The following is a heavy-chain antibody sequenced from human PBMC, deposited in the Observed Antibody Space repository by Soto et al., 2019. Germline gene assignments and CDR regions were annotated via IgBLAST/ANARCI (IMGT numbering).Heavy chain of an antibody. J-gene: IGHJ4*02. CDR1: GASISGSYYY. V-gene: IGHV4-39*01. D-gene: IGHD1-20*01. CDR3: ATSQKGYNWNYFDH. CDR2: VFYTGFT. Sequence: SETLSLTCAVSGASISGSYYYWAWLRQSPGKGPEWIGSVFYTGFTSYNPSLESRVSVSVDTSKSQFSLKLSAVTAADTAVYYCATSQKGYNWNYFDHWGQGALVTVS.